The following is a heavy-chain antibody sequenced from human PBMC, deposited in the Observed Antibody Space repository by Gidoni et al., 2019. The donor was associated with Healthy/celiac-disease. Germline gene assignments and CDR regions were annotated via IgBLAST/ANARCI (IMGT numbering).Heavy chain of an antibody. CDR3: AKGIPGRGWFDP. CDR2: IYTSGST. V-gene: IGHV4-61*02. Sequence: QVHLHASCPGLVTPSQTLSLTCPVSGGSLISGSYYWSWIRQPAGKGLEWIGRIYTSGSTNYNPSLKSRVTISVDTSKNQFSLKLSSVTAADTAVYYCAKGIPGRGWFDPWGQGTLVTVSS. CDR1: GGSLISGSYY. D-gene: IGHD2-21*01. J-gene: IGHJ5*02.